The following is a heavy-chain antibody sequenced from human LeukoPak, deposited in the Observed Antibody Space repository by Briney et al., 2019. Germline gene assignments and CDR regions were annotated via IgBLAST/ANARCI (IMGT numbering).Heavy chain of an antibody. Sequence: SGGSLRLSCAASGFIFSSYGMHWVRQAPGKGLEWVAFIRYDGSNKYYADSVKGRFTISRDNSKNTLYLQVNSLRAEDTAVYYCAKDRGFFGGFYNYMDVWGKGTTVTVSS. J-gene: IGHJ6*03. CDR3: AKDRGFFGGFYNYMDV. CDR2: IRYDGSNK. CDR1: GFIFSSYG. V-gene: IGHV3-30*02. D-gene: IGHD3-10*01.